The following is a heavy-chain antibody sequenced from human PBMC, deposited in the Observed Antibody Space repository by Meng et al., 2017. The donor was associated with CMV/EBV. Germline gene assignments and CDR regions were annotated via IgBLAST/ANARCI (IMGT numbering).Heavy chain of an antibody. CDR3: ARQGGRDWGDY. CDR1: GGSISSSSYY. D-gene: IGHD3-16*01. V-gene: IGHV4-39*01. Sequence: GSLRLSCTVSGGSISSSSYYWGWIRQPPGKGLEWIGRIYYSGSTYYNPSLKSRVTISVDTSKNQFSLKLSSVTAADTAVYYCARQGGRDWGDYWGQGTLVTVSS. CDR2: IYYSGST. J-gene: IGHJ4*02.